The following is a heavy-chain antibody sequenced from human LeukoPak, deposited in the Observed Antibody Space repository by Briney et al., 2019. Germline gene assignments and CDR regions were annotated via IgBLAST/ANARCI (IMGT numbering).Heavy chain of an antibody. D-gene: IGHD6-13*01. V-gene: IGHV4-61*02. CDR3: AREGYTSSWYSGYYYFDY. J-gene: IGHJ4*02. CDR2: INTSGST. CDR1: GGSISSGSYF. Sequence: SETLSLTCTVSGGSISSGSYFWTWIRQPAGKGLEWIGRINTSGSTNYNPSLKSRITLSVDTSKNQFSLKLSSVTAADTAVFYCAREGYTSSWYSGYYYFDYWGQGTLLTVSS.